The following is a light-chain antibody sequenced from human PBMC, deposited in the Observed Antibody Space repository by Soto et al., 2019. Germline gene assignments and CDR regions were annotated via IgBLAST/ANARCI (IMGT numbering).Light chain of an antibody. V-gene: IGLV4-60*02. CDR2: LDGSGSY. CDR3: ETWDSNTWV. Sequence: QLVLTQSSSASASLGSSVKLTCTLSSGHSGHIIAWHQQQPGKAPRYLMKLDGSGSYNKGSGVPDRYSGSSSGADRYLTISNLQFEDEAEYYCETWDSNTWVFGGGTKLTVL. J-gene: IGLJ3*02. CDR1: SGHSGHI.